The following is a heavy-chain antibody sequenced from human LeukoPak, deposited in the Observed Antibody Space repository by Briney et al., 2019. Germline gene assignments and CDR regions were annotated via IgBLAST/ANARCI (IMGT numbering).Heavy chain of an antibody. D-gene: IGHD2-15*01. Sequence: PSETLSLTCTVSGGSIRGSTYNWGWIRQPPGKGLEWIGSIDYSGNTYYNPSLKSRVTISVDTSENQFSLKLISVTAADTAVYYCARHDHRYRSGGRYYTFDPWGQGTLVTVSS. V-gene: IGHV4-39*01. CDR3: ARHDHRYRSGGRYYTFDP. J-gene: IGHJ5*02. CDR2: IDYSGNT. CDR1: GGSIRGSTYN.